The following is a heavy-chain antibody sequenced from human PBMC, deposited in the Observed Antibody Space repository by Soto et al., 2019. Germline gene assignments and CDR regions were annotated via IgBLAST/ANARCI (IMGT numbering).Heavy chain of an antibody. CDR1: GGTFSSYA. D-gene: IGHD3-9*01. J-gene: IGHJ6*02. V-gene: IGHV1-69*13. CDR3: ARDDSDILTGHHYYYYGMDV. CDR2: IIPIFGTA. Sequence: GASVKVSCKASGGTFSSYAISWVRQAPGQGLEWMGGIIPIFGTANYAQKFQGRVTITADESTSTAYMELSSLRSEDTAVYYCARDDSDILTGHHYYYYGMDVWGQGTTVTVSS.